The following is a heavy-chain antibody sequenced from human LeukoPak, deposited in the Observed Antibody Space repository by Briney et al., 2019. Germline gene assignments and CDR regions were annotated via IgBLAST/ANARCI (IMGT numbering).Heavy chain of an antibody. D-gene: IGHD3-22*01. Sequence: GASVKVSCKASGYTFTGYYMHWVRQAPGQGLEWMGWINPNSGGTNYAQKFQGRVTMTRDTSISTAYMELSRLISDDTAVYYCARSGVGAMIVAYYFDYWGQGTLVTVSS. CDR3: ARSGVGAMIVAYYFDY. CDR1: GYTFTGYY. J-gene: IGHJ4*02. V-gene: IGHV1-2*02. CDR2: INPNSGGT.